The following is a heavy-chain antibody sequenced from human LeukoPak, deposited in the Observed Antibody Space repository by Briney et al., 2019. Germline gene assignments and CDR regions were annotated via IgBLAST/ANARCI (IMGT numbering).Heavy chain of an antibody. V-gene: IGHV3-30*03. CDR3: ARGQQLVRRNWFDP. D-gene: IGHD6-13*01. J-gene: IGHJ5*02. CDR1: GFTFSSYD. Sequence: GGSLRLSCTASGFTFSSYDMSWVRQAPGKGLEWVAVISYDGSNKYYADSVKGRFTISRDNSKNTLYLQMNSLRAEDTAVYYCARGQQLVRRNWFDPWGQGTLVTVSS. CDR2: ISYDGSNK.